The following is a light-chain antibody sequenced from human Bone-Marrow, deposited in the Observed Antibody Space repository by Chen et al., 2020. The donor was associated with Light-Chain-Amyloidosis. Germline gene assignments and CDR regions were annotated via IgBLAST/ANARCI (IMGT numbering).Light chain of an antibody. J-gene: IGLJ2*01. Sequence: SYVLTQPPSVSVAPGKTARITCGGNHIGSKTVHWYQQKPGQAPVLVIYYDSDRPSGIPERFSGSKSGNTASLFISGLQAEDEADYYCCSQTTYSTLKVFGGGTKLTVL. CDR1: HIGSKT. V-gene: IGLV3-21*01. CDR2: YDS. CDR3: CSQTTYSTLKV.